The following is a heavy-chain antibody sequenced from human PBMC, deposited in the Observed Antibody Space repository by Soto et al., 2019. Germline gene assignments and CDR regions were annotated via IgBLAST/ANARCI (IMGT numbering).Heavy chain of an antibody. Sequence: QVQLVQSGAEVKKPGSSVKVSCKASGGTFSSYAISWVRQAPGQGLEWMGGIIPIFGTANYAQKFQGRVTITADESTSRANTELSSLRSEDTAVYYWARDPYELERRRFYSNDMDVWGQGTTVTVSS. CDR2: IIPIFGTA. CDR1: GGTFSSYA. CDR3: ARDPYELERRRFYSNDMDV. J-gene: IGHJ6*02. V-gene: IGHV1-69*01. D-gene: IGHD1-1*01.